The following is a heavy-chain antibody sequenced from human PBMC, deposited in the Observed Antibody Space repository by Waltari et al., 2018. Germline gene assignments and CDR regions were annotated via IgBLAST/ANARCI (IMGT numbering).Heavy chain of an antibody. V-gene: IGHV7-4-1*02. CDR3: ARGSSGWYRNPNWYFDL. CDR2: INTNTGNP. CDR1: GYTFTIYA. D-gene: IGHD6-19*01. Sequence: QVQLVQSGSELKKPGASVKVSCKASGYTFTIYAMNWVRQAPGQGLEWMGWINTNTGNPTYAQGFTGRFVFSLDTSVSTAYLQISSLKAEDTAVYYCARGSSGWYRNPNWYFDLWGRGTLVTVSS. J-gene: IGHJ2*01.